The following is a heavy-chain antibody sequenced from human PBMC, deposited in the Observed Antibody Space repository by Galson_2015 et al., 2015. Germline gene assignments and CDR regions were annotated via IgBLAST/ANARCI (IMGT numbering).Heavy chain of an antibody. D-gene: IGHD2-15*01. CDR1: GYTFTNYA. CDR3: ARDPWGLGYCTGGSCPRGPRNYYYMDV. Sequence: SVKVSCKAPGYTFTNYAMHWVRQAPGQSLEWMGWINAGTGHTKYSQKFQGRVTITRDTSASTVYMELSSLRSEDTAVYYCARDPWGLGYCTGGSCPRGPRNYYYMDVWGKGTTVTVSS. CDR2: INAGTGHT. J-gene: IGHJ6*03. V-gene: IGHV1-3*01.